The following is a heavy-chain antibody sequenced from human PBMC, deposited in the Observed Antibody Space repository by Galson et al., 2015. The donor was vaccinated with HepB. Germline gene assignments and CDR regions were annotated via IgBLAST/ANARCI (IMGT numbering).Heavy chain of an antibody. CDR2: IKQDGSEK. CDR1: GFTFSSYW. D-gene: IGHD3-22*01. V-gene: IGHV3-7*03. J-gene: IGHJ4*02. Sequence: SLRLSCAASGFTFSSYWMSWVRQAPGKGLEWVANIKQDGSEKYYVDSVKGRFTISRDNAKNSLYLQMNSLRAEDTAVYYCARSMVESYYDSSGYYYFDYWGQGTLVTVSS. CDR3: ARSMVESYYDSSGYYYFDY.